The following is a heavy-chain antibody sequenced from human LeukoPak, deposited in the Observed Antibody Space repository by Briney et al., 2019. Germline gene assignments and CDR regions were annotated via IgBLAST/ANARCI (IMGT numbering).Heavy chain of an antibody. V-gene: IGHV3-9*03. Sequence: PGRSLRLSCAASGFTFDDYAMNWVRQPPGKGLEWVSGITWNSESIGYADSVKGRFTISRDNAKNSLYLQMDSLGAEDMALYYCTKAAMVRGVTHNWFDSWGQGTLVTVSS. J-gene: IGHJ5*01. CDR1: GFTFDDYA. D-gene: IGHD3-10*01. CDR3: TKAAMVRGVTHNWFDS. CDR2: ITWNSESI.